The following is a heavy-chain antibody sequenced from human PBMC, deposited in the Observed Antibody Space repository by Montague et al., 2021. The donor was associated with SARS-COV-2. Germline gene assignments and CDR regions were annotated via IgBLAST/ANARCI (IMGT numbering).Heavy chain of an antibody. Sequence: SETLSLTCTVSGYSISDGYYWVWSRQPPGKGLEWIGNIFQSGTTYYNPSLERRSTMSVDTSKNQFSLKLSSVTAADTAVYYCAREHWENYYDFWSGTNLASDYPYYGMDVWGQGTTVTVSS. CDR1: GYSISDGYY. D-gene: IGHD3-3*01. V-gene: IGHV4-38-2*02. CDR3: AREHWENYYDFWSGTNLASDYPYYGMDV. J-gene: IGHJ6*02. CDR2: IFQSGTT.